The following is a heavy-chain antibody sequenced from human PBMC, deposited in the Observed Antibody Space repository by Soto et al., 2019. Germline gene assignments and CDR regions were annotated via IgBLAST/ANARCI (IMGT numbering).Heavy chain of an antibody. CDR2: ISSSSRDI. V-gene: IGHV3-21*01. CDR1: CFIFSTYT. CDR3: ARGSWGGDGIDV. D-gene: IGHD3-16*01. Sequence: GGSLSLSCAASCFIFSTYTINWVRQAPGKGLEWVASISSSSRDIFYTDSVKARFTISRDNANSSVDLQMNSLGVGDTAIYYCARGSWGGDGIDVWGQGTTVTVSS. J-gene: IGHJ6*02.